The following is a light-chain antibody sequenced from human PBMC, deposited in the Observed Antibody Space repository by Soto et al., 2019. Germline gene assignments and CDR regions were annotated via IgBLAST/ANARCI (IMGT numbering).Light chain of an antibody. V-gene: IGLV1-51*01. J-gene: IGLJ1*01. CDR3: GTWDTSLNGPYV. Sequence: QSVLAQPPSVSAAPGQKVTISCSGSSSNIGNSYVSWYQQLPGAAPKLLIYDNDKRPSGIPDRFSGSKSGTSATLAVTGLQTGDEADYYCGTWDTSLNGPYVFGTGTKVTVL. CDR1: SSNIGNSY. CDR2: DND.